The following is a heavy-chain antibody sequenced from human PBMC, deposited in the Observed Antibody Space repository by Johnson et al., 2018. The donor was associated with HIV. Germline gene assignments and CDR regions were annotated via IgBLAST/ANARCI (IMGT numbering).Heavy chain of an antibody. D-gene: IGHD2-15*01. CDR3: TRVSSTSWALDI. V-gene: IGHV3-66*01. CDR2: IYSGGDT. J-gene: IGHJ3*02. Sequence: EVQLVESGVGLVQPGGSLRLSCAASGFIVRSNYMNWVRQAPGKGLEWVSVIYSGGDTYYSDSVMGRFTISRDTSKNTLYLQMNSLRGDDTAVYYCTRVSSTSWALDIWGQGTLVTVSS. CDR1: GFIVRSNY.